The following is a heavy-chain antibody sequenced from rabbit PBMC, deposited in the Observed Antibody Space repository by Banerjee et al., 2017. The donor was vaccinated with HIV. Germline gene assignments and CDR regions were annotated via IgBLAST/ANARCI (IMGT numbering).Heavy chain of an antibody. CDR1: GFSFSSGYD. J-gene: IGHJ4*01. Sequence: QSLEESGGDLVKPGASLTLTCTASGFSFSSGYDMCWVRQAPGKGLEWIACIYAGSSDGTYASWAKGRFTISKTSSTTVTLQMTSLTGADTATYFCARDLTNNGGFYFNLWGPGTLVTVS. CDR2: IYAGSSDGT. V-gene: IGHV1S40*01. D-gene: IGHD1-1*01. CDR3: ARDLTNNGGFYFNL.